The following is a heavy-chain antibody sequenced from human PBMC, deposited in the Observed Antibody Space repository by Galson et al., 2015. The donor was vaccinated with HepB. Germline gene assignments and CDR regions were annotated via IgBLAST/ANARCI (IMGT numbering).Heavy chain of an antibody. D-gene: IGHD4-17*01. CDR1: GFTFSSYG. CDR3: ARGPTVNEYYFDY. CDR2: IWYDGSNK. Sequence: SLRLSCAASGFTFSSYGMHWVRQAPGKGLEWVAVIWYDGSNKYYADSVKGRFTISRDNSKNTLYLQMNSLRAEDTAVYYCARGPTVNEYYFDYWGQGTLVTVSS. V-gene: IGHV3-33*01. J-gene: IGHJ4*02.